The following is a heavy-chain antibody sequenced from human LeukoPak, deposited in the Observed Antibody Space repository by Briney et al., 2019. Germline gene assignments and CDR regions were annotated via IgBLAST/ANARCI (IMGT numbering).Heavy chain of an antibody. CDR1: GYSFTNYW. V-gene: IGHV5-51*01. CDR2: IYPDSDI. Sequence: GESLKISCKASGYSFTNYWIGWVRQMPGKGLEWVALIYPDSDIMYSPSFQGQVTISADKSISTAYLQWSSLKASDTAMYYCARRLLGNTAMADYFDYWGQGTLVTVSS. D-gene: IGHD5-18*01. CDR3: ARRLLGNTAMADYFDY. J-gene: IGHJ4*02.